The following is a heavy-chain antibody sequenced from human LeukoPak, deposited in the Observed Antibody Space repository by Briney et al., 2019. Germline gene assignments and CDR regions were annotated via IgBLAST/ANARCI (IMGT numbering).Heavy chain of an antibody. CDR3: ATEAPRSYYFDY. J-gene: IGHJ4*02. Sequence: ASVKVSCEASEGTFTYYHIHWVRQAPGQGVEWMGAVYATGGTTINTQNFQGRVTMTRDTSTGTVYMELSSLRFEDTAMYYCATEAPRSYYFDYWGQGILVTVSS. CDR2: VYATGGTT. V-gene: IGHV1-46*01. CDR1: EGTFTYYH.